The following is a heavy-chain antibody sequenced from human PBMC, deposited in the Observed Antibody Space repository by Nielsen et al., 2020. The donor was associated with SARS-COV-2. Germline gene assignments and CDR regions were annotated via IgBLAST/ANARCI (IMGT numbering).Heavy chain of an antibody. CDR2: ISYDGSNK. D-gene: IGHD3-10*01. CDR1: GFTFSSYG. CDR3: AKDARSSGRALHYYYGMDV. V-gene: IGHV3-30*18. J-gene: IGHJ6*02. Sequence: GGSLRLSCAASGFTFSSYGMHWVRQAPGKGLEWVAVISYDGSNKYYADSVKGRFTISRDNSKNTLYLQMNSLRAEDTAVYYCAKDARSSGRALHYYYGMDVWGQGTTVTVSS.